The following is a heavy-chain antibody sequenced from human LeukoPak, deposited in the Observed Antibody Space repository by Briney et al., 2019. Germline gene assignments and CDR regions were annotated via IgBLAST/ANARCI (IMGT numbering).Heavy chain of an antibody. J-gene: IGHJ4*02. D-gene: IGHD5-12*01. Sequence: GASVKVSCKASGYTFTGYYMHWLRQAPGQGLEWMGRINPNSGGTNYAQRFQGRVTMTRDTSISTAYMELSSLRSDDTAVYYCARKSGYSGYDWDFDYWGQGTLVTVSS. V-gene: IGHV1-2*06. CDR1: GYTFTGYY. CDR2: INPNSGGT. CDR3: ARKSGYSGYDWDFDY.